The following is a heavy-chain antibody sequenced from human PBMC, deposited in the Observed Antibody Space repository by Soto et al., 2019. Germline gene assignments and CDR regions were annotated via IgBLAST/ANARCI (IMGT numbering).Heavy chain of an antibody. CDR1: GFTFSSYS. V-gene: IGHV3-48*01. CDR3: ARDLPGSLPRYCSGGSCYSGAFDI. J-gene: IGHJ3*02. CDR2: ISSSSSTI. Sequence: EVQLVESGGGLVQPGGSLRLSCAASGFTFSSYSMNWVRQAPGKGLEWVSYISSSSSTIYYADSVKGRFTISRDNAKNSPYLQMNSLRAEDTAVYYCARDLPGSLPRYCSGGSCYSGAFDIWGQGTMVTVSS. D-gene: IGHD2-15*01.